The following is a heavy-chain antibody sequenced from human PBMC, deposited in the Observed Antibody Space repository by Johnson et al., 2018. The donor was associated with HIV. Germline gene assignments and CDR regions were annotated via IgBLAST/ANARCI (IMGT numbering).Heavy chain of an antibody. CDR2: ISYDGSNK. V-gene: IGHV3-30-3*01. D-gene: IGHD2-8*01. Sequence: QVQLVESGGGVVQPGRSMKLSCAASGLNFSDFSMHWVRQAPGKGLEWVAVISYDGSNKYYEDSVKGRFTISRDNSKNTLYLQMNSLRAEDTAVYYCARDSNRYAFDIWGQGTMVTVSS. CDR1: GLNFSDFS. J-gene: IGHJ3*02. CDR3: ARDSNRYAFDI.